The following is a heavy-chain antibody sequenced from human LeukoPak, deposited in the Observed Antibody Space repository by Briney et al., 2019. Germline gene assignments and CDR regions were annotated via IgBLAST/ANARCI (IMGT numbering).Heavy chain of an antibody. D-gene: IGHD1/OR15-1a*01. V-gene: IGHV3-30*03. CDR1: GFTFSGQG. CDR2: ISYDGSRR. Sequence: GRSLRLSCAASGFTFSGQGMHWVRQAPGKGLEWVAVISYDGSRRYYADSVKGRFTISRDNSENTLFLQMISLRPEDTAIYYCARGRTGTSRDNFDYWGQGTLVTVSS. J-gene: IGHJ4*02. CDR3: ARGRTGTSRDNFDY.